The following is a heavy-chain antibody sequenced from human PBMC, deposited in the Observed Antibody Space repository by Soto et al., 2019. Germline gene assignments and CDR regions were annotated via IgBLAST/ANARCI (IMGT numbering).Heavy chain of an antibody. J-gene: IGHJ4*02. CDR1: GFTLSNHA. D-gene: IGHD6-13*01. CDR3: VRRAAGALLYFDS. CDR2: ISASGGET. Sequence: EVQLLESGGGLVQPGGSLRLSCAASGFTLSNHAMYWVRQAPGRGLEWVSTISASGGETYYADTVRGRFTISRDTSKNTLDLRMNSLRAEDTAVYYCVRRAAGALLYFDSWGQGALVTVSS. V-gene: IGHV3-23*01.